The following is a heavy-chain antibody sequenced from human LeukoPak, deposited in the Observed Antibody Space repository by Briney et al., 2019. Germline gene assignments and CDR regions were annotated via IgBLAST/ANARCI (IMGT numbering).Heavy chain of an antibody. CDR1: GGSISSYY. CDR2: IYYSGST. CDR3: ARDSRIAVAGTGSSNDY. D-gene: IGHD6-19*01. J-gene: IGHJ4*02. V-gene: IGHV4-59*12. Sequence: SETLSLTCTVSGGSISSYYWSWIRQPPGKGLEWIGYIYYSGSTNYNPSLKSRVTISVDTSKNQFSLKLSSVTAADTAVYYCARDSRIAVAGTGSSNDYWGQGTLVTVSS.